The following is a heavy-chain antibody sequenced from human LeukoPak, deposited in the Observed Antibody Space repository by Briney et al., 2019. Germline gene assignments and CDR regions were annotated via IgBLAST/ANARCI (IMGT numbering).Heavy chain of an antibody. D-gene: IGHD1-1*01. V-gene: IGHV3-7*05. CDR2: IKEDGSDK. J-gene: IGHJ5*02. CDR3: ARECRAGTTFVWFDP. Sequence: GGSLRLSCAASGFXFSSYAMSWVRQAPGKGLQWVAGIKEDGSDKYYVDSVKGRFTISRDNAQNSVYLQMNSLRAEDTAVYYCARECRAGTTFVWFDPWGQGTLVTVSS. CDR1: GFXFSSYA.